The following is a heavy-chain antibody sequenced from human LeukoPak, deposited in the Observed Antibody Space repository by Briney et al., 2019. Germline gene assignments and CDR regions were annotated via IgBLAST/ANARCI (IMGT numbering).Heavy chain of an antibody. D-gene: IGHD4-23*01. V-gene: IGHV3-30*02. CDR3: AKDLGNSFDY. CDR1: GFTFSGYG. J-gene: IGHJ4*02. CDR2: IHYDGSDK. Sequence: PGGSLGLSCAASGFTFSGYGMHWVRQAPGKGLEWVAFIHYDGSDKYYADSVKGRLTLSRDNSKNTLYLQMNSLRAEDKAVYYCAKDLGNSFDYWGQGTLVTVSS.